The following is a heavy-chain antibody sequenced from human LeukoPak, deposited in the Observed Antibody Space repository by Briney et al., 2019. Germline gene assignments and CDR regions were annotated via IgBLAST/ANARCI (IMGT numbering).Heavy chain of an antibody. Sequence: SETLSLTCAVSGESFSDYSWSWIRQPPGKGLGSIGQIDPTGSANYNPSLKSRVTISVDTSKNQFSLKLTSVTAADTAVYYCARGLGPAAKFDYWGQGTLVTVSS. J-gene: IGHJ4*02. D-gene: IGHD2-2*01. CDR3: ARGLGPAAKFDY. CDR1: GESFSDYS. CDR2: IDPTGSA. V-gene: IGHV4-34*01.